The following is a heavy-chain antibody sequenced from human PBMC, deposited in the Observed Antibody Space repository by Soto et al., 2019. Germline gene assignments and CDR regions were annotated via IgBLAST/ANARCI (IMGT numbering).Heavy chain of an antibody. CDR3: ARDLRMDPYTNWYFDL. CDR2: IIPIFGTA. D-gene: IGHD3-16*02. J-gene: IGHJ2*01. Sequence: ASVKVSCKASGGTFSSYAISWVRQAPGQGLEWMGGIIPIFGTANYAQKFRGRVTITADESTSTAYMELSSLRSEDTAVYYCARDLRMDPYTNWYFDLWGRGTLVTVSS. V-gene: IGHV1-69*13. CDR1: GGTFSSYA.